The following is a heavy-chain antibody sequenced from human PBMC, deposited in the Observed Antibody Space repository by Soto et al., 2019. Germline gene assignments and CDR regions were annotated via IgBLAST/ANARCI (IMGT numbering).Heavy chain of an antibody. D-gene: IGHD3-22*01. CDR3: ALRSMAVVPEY. V-gene: IGHV4-61*01. CDR1: GGSISDDTYY. Sequence: PSETLSLTCTVSGGSISDDTYYWGWIRQPPGKGLEWIGYLYYSGTANYNPSLKSRVTLSVDTSTNQCSLTLSSMTAADTAVYYCALRSMAVVPEYWGQGTLVTVSS. CDR2: LYYSGTA. J-gene: IGHJ4*02.